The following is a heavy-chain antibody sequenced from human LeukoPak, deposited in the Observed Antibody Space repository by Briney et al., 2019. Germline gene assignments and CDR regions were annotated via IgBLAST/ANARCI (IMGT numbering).Heavy chain of an antibody. CDR1: GGSFSGYY. J-gene: IGHJ4*02. D-gene: IGHD6-19*01. CDR3: ARRYSFSGSDY. Sequence: SETLSLTCAGYGGSFSGYYWSWIRQPPGKGPEWIGEINHSGSTNYNPSLKSRVTISVDTSKNQFSLKLSSVTAADTAVYYCARRYSFSGSDYWGQGTLVTVSS. V-gene: IGHV4-34*01. CDR2: INHSGST.